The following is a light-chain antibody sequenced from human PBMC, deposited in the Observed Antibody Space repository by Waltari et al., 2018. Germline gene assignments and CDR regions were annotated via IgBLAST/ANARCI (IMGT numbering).Light chain of an antibody. CDR1: QSLVHSDGKTY. J-gene: IGKJ2*01. V-gene: IGKV2-30*02. CDR2: KIS. CDR3: MQTTHWPRT. Sequence: SCKSSQSLVHSDGKTYLNWFHQRPGQSPRRLIYKISNRESGVPDRFSGSGSGTDFTLTINRVEAEDVGVYYCMQTTHWPRTFGQGTKLEIK.